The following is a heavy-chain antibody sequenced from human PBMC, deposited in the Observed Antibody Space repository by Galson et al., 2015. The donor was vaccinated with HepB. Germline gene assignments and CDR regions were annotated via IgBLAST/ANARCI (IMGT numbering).Heavy chain of an antibody. D-gene: IGHD6-6*01. V-gene: IGHV4-61*02. CDR1: GGSISSGSYY. Sequence: TLSLTCTVSGGSISSGSYYWSWIRQPAGKGLEWIGRIYTSGSTNYNPSLKSRVTMSVDTSKNQFSLKLSSVTAADTAVYYCARSYSSSSYYYYYMDVWGKGTTVTVSS. CDR3: ARSYSSSSYYYYYMDV. J-gene: IGHJ6*03. CDR2: IYTSGST.